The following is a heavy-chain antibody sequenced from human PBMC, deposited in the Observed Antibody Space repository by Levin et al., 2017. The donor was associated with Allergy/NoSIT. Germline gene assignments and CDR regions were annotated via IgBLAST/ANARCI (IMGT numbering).Heavy chain of an antibody. CDR3: ARAPTYSTSWYYFDN. J-gene: IGHJ4*02. Sequence: ASVKVSCKASGYTFTSYEINWVRQATGQGLEWMGWMNPNTGNTRFAQTFQGRVTMTSDTSISTAYMDLSSLRSEDTAVYYCARAPTYSTSWYYFDNWGQGTLVTVSS. V-gene: IGHV1-8*01. CDR1: GYTFTSYE. CDR2: MNPNTGNT. D-gene: IGHD6-13*01.